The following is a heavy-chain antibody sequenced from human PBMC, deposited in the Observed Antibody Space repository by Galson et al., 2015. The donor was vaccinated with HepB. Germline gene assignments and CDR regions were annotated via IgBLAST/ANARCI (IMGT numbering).Heavy chain of an antibody. J-gene: IGHJ6*03. D-gene: IGHD2-2*01. V-gene: IGHV1-2*04. CDR1: GYTFTGYY. CDR3: ARDGNGCSSTSCYHYYYYYHMDV. CDR2: INPNSGGT. Sequence: SVKVSCKASGYTFTGYYMHWVRQAPGQGLEWMGWINPNSGGTNYAQKFQGWVTMTRDTSISTAYMELSRLRSDDTAVYYCARDGNGCSSTSCYHYYYYYHMDVWGKGTTVTVSS.